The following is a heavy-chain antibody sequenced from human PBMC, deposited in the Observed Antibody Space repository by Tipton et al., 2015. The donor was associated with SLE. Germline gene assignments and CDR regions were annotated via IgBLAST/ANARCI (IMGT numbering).Heavy chain of an antibody. V-gene: IGHV3-23*01. CDR2: ISGSGGST. CDR1: GFTFSSYA. D-gene: IGHD3-3*01. Sequence: SLRLSCAASGFTFSSYAMSWVRQAPGKGLEWVSAISGSGGSTYYADSVKGRFTISRDNSKNTLYLQMNSLRAEDTAVYYCATAGIAIFGVDHWYFDLWGRGTLVTVSS. CDR3: ATAGIAIFGVDHWYFDL. J-gene: IGHJ2*01.